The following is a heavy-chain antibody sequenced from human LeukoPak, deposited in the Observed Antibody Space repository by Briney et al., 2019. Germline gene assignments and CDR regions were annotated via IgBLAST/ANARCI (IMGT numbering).Heavy chain of an antibody. CDR2: IIPIFGTA. CDR3: ARDRGLYGDYVTDAFDI. D-gene: IGHD4-17*01. J-gene: IGHJ3*02. Sequence: SVKVSCKASGGTFSSYAISWVRQAPGQGLEWMGGIIPIFGTANYAQKFQGRVTITADESTSTAYMELSSLRSEDTAVYYCARDRGLYGDYVTDAFDIWGQGTMVTVSS. CDR1: GGTFSSYA. V-gene: IGHV1-69*13.